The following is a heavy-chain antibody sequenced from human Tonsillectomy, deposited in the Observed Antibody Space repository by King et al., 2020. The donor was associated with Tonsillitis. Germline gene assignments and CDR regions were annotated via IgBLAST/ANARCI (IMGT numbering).Heavy chain of an antibody. J-gene: IGHJ3*02. CDR2: ITTTIRHI. CDR3: AREAYSGNYEDAFDI. Sequence: VQLVESGGGLVKPGGCLRLSCVVTGFTFSSYTMNWVRQAPGKGLEWVSSITTTIRHIYYADSVKGRFTVSRDNAKNSVYLQMNSLRVEDTDVYYCAREAYSGNYEDAFDIWGHGTMGTVSS. D-gene: IGHD1-26*01. V-gene: IGHV3-21*01. CDR1: GFTFSSYT.